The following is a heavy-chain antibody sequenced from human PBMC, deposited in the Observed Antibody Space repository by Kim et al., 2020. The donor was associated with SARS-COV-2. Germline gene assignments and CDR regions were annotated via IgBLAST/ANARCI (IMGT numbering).Heavy chain of an antibody. CDR2: IYYSGST. CDR1: GGSISSYY. CDR3: ARRALGYCSGGSCHDAIDP. Sequence: SETLSLTCTVSGGSISSYYWSWIRQPQGKGLEWIGYIYYSGSTNYNPSLKSRVTISVDTSKNQFSLKLSSVTAADTAVYYCARRALGYCSGGSCHDAIDPWGQGTLVTVSS. D-gene: IGHD2-15*01. V-gene: IGHV4-59*08. J-gene: IGHJ5*02.